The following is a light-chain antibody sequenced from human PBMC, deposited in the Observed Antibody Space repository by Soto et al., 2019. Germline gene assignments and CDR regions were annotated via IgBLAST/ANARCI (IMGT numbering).Light chain of an antibody. Sequence: QSVLTQPASVSGSPGQSITISCTGTSSDIGAYNYVSWYQQHPGKAPKLIIYDVTNRPAGISSRFSASKSGNTASLTISVLQAEDEADYYCCSYKSSSTLYVFGTGTKATV. CDR1: SSDIGAYNY. CDR3: CSYKSSSTLYV. CDR2: DVT. J-gene: IGLJ1*01. V-gene: IGLV2-14*03.